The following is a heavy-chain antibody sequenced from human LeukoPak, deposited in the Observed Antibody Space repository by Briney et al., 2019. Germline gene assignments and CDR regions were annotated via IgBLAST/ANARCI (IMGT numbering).Heavy chain of an antibody. CDR2: ISWNSGNM. D-gene: IGHD3-22*01. J-gene: IGHJ6*02. Sequence: PGRSLRLSCAASGFTFDDYAMHWVRQAPGKGLEWVSGISWNSGNMGYADSVKGRFTISRDNVKNVLYLQMNSLRPEDTALYYCAKDLSSAITSALVLDVWGQGTTV. V-gene: IGHV3-9*01. CDR1: GFTFDDYA. CDR3: AKDLSSAITSALVLDV.